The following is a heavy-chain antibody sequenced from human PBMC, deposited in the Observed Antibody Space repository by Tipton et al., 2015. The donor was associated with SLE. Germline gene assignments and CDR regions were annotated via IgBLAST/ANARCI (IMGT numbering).Heavy chain of an antibody. CDR1: GGSISSSSYY. CDR2: IYYSGSP. Sequence: TLSLTCTVSGGSISSSSYYWGWIRQPPGKGLEWIGSIYYSGSPYYNPSLTSRVTISVDTSKNQFSLKLSSVTAADTAVYYCARPQIKDGYYFDYWGQGTPVTVSS. V-gene: IGHV4-39*07. J-gene: IGHJ4*02. D-gene: IGHD3-10*01. CDR3: ARPQIKDGYYFDY.